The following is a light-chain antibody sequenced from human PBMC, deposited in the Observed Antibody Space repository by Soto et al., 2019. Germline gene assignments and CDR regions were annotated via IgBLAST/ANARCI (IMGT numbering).Light chain of an antibody. CDR1: QSVSSY. V-gene: IGKV3-20*01. Sequence: EIVLTQSPATLSLSPGERATLSCRASQSVSSYLAWYQQQPGQAPRLLIYDASSRATGIPDRFSGSGSGTDFTLTISRLEPEDFAVYYCQQYGSSPYTFGQGTKLEIK. J-gene: IGKJ2*01. CDR3: QQYGSSPYT. CDR2: DAS.